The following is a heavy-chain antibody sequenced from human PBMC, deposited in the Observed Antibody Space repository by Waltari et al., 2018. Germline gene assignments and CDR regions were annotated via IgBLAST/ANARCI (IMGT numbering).Heavy chain of an antibody. J-gene: IGHJ6*03. CDR1: GYSFTRYW. Sequence: EVQLVQSGAEVKKPGEARKISGKGSGYSFTRYWLGWVRQMPGTCLEWMGIIYPGDSDTRYSPSFQGQVTISADKSISTAYLQWSSLKASDTAMYYCARRGYGDYGTYYYMDVWGKGTTVTVSS. CDR3: ARRGYGDYGTYYYMDV. D-gene: IGHD4-17*01. V-gene: IGHV5-51*01. CDR2: IYPGDSDT.